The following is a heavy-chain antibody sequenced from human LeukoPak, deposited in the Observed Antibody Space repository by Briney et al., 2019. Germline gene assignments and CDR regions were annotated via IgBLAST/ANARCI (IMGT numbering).Heavy chain of an antibody. CDR3: ASVLSGIAVAGSFDH. CDR2: IIPILGIA. V-gene: IGHV1-69*04. J-gene: IGHJ5*02. CDR1: GGTFSIYA. Sequence: SVTVSCKASGGTFSIYAISWVRQAPGQGLEWMGRIIPILGIANYAQKFQGRVTITADKSTSTAYMELSSLRSEDTAVYYCASVLSGIAVAGSFDHWGQGTLVTVSS. D-gene: IGHD6-19*01.